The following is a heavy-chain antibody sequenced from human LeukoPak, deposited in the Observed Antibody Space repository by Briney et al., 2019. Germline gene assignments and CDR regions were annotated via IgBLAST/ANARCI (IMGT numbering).Heavy chain of an antibody. V-gene: IGHV4-34*01. Sequence: PSETLSLTCAVYGRSFSGYYWSWIRQPPGKGREWFGEINHSGGTNYKPSLKSRVTISVDTSKNQFSLKLSSVTAADTAVYYCARGPGELYYYGSRRAFDIWGQGTMVTVSS. CDR2: INHSGGT. CDR3: ARGPGELYYYGSRRAFDI. J-gene: IGHJ3*02. D-gene: IGHD3-10*01. CDR1: GRSFSGYY.